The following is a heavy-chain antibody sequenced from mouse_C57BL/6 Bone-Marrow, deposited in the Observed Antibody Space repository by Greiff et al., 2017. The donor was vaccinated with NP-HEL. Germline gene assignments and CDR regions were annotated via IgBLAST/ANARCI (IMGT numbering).Heavy chain of an antibody. CDR3: AIWPFDY. CDR1: GYTFTSYW. V-gene: IGHV1-50*01. J-gene: IGHJ2*01. D-gene: IGHD1-1*02. Sequence: VQLQQPGAELVKPGASVKLSCKASGYTFTSYWMQWVKQRPGQGLEWIGEIDPSDSYTNYNQKFKGKATLTVDTSSSTAYMQLSSLTSEDSAVYYCAIWPFDYWGQGTTLTVSS. CDR2: IDPSDSYT.